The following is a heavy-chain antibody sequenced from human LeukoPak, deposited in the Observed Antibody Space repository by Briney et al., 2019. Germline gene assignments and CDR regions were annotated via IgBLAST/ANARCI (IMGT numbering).Heavy chain of an antibody. D-gene: IGHD3-22*01. CDR3: ARVTAPEVIIDY. J-gene: IGHJ4*02. CDR2: IYYSGST. V-gene: IGHV4-59*01. Sequence: SETLSLTCTVSGGSISSYYWSWIRQPPGKGLERIGYIYYSGSTNYNPSLKSRVTISVDTSKNQFSLKLSSVTAADTAVYYCARVTAPEVIIDYWGQGTLVTVSS. CDR1: GGSISSYY.